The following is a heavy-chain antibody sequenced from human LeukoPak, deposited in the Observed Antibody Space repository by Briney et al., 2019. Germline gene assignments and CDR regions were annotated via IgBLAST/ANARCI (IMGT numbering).Heavy chain of an antibody. Sequence: PSETLSLTCTVSGGSISSYYWSWIRQPPGKGLEWIGYIYYSGSTNYNPSLKSRVTISVDTSKNQFSLKLSSVTAADTAVYYCARATEYCSGGSCYSEPGAFDIWGQGTMVTVSS. CDR2: IYYSGST. V-gene: IGHV4-59*01. CDR1: GGSISSYY. CDR3: ARATEYCSGGSCYSEPGAFDI. J-gene: IGHJ3*02. D-gene: IGHD2-15*01.